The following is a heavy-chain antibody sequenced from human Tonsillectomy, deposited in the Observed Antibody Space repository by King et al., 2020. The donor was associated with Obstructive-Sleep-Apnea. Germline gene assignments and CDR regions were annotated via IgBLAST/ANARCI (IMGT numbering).Heavy chain of an antibody. D-gene: IGHD7-27*01. CDR3: AKVLGNWYVDL. CDR2: IDGSGRST. V-gene: IGHV3-23*01. J-gene: IGHJ2*01. Sequence: VQLQESGGGLVQPGGSLRLSCAVSGFTFNNYAMMWVRQAPGKGLEWVSGIDGSGRSTYYADSVKGRFTISRDNSKNTLILQMNSLRADDTAVYYCAKVLGNWYVDLWGRGTLVTVSS. CDR1: GFTFNNYA.